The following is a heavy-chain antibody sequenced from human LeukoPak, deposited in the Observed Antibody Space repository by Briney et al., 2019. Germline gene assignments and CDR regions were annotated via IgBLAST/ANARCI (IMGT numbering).Heavy chain of an antibody. D-gene: IGHD4-23*01. Sequence: SVKVSCKASGGTFSSYAISWVRQAPGQGLEWMGGIIPIFGTANYAQKFQGRVTVTADESTSTAYMELSSLRSEDTAVYYCARADYGGNSGVNYWGQGTLVTVSS. CDR3: ARADYGGNSGVNY. CDR1: GGTFSSYA. J-gene: IGHJ4*02. CDR2: IIPIFGTA. V-gene: IGHV1-69*13.